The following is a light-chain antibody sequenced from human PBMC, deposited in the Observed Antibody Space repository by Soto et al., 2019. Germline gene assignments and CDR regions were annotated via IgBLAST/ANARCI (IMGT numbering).Light chain of an antibody. Sequence: QPVLTQPASVSGSPGQSITISCTGTSSDVGGYNYVSWYQQHPGKAPKLMIYEVSHRPSGVSNRFSGSKSGITASLTISGIQAEDEADYYCTSYTTSSARVVFGGGTKLTVL. CDR3: TSYTTSSARVV. J-gene: IGLJ2*01. V-gene: IGLV2-14*01. CDR2: EVS. CDR1: SSDVGGYNY.